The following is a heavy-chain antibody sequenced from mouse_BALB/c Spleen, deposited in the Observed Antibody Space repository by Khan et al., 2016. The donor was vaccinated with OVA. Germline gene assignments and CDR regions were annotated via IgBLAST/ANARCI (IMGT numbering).Heavy chain of an antibody. Sequence: VQLQQSGAELARPGASVKMSCKASGYTFTSYTIHWIKLRPGQGLEWIGYINPSNGYTNYNQKFKDKATLTADKSSTTAYMQLSSLTSDDSAVSHCVRDGAYYRSDGWFAYWGQGTLVTVSA. CDR1: GYTFTSYT. CDR3: VRDGAYYRSDGWFAY. D-gene: IGHD2-14*01. V-gene: IGHV1-4*01. CDR2: INPSNGYT. J-gene: IGHJ3*01.